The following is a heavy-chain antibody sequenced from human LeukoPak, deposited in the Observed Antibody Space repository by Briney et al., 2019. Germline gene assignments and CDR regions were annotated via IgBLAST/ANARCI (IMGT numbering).Heavy chain of an antibody. Sequence: ASVKVSCKASGYTFTSYDINWVRQAIGQGLEWMGWMNPNSGNTGYAQKFQGRVTMTRNTSISTAYMELNGLRPDDTAIYYCTRDFPGGNSPNYYYYYMDVWGKGTTVTVSS. J-gene: IGHJ6*03. V-gene: IGHV1-8*01. CDR3: TRDFPGGNSPNYYYYYMDV. CDR2: MNPNSGNT. D-gene: IGHD4-23*01. CDR1: GYTFTSYD.